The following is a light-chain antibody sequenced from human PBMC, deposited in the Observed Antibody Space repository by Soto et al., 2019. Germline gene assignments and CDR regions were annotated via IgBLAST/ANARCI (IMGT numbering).Light chain of an antibody. V-gene: IGLV3-21*02. CDR1: NIATKT. J-gene: IGLJ1*01. Sequence: SYELTQSPSVSVAPGQTARITCGGDNIATKTVHWFQQRPGQAPVLVVFDNSDRPSGIPERFSGSNSGATATLTISRVEAGDEADYYCHVWDSSVLHHVFGTGTKVTVL. CDR3: HVWDSSVLHHV. CDR2: DNS.